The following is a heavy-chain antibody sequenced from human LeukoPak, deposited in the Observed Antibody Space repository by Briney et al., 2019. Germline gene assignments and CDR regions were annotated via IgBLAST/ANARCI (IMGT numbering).Heavy chain of an antibody. Sequence: AGGSLRLSFAASGFTVSSNYMSWVRQAPGKGLEWVPVIYSGGSTYYADSVKGRFTISRDNSKNTLYLQMNSLRAEDTAVYYCARLFYGSGREPSGFDPWGQGTLVTVSS. CDR1: GFTVSSNY. CDR2: IYSGGST. J-gene: IGHJ5*02. V-gene: IGHV3-53*01. CDR3: ARLFYGSGREPSGFDP. D-gene: IGHD3-10*01.